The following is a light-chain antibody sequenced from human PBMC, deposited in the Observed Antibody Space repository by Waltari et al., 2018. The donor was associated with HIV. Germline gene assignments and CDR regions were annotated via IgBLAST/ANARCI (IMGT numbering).Light chain of an antibody. CDR2: QVR. Sequence: ISCTGTSSDVGAYNYVSWYQQHPGKVPKLMIYQVRNRPSGISDRFSGSKSGNTASLIISGLQAEDEADYYCTSQTDRGTFVFGPGTKVTVL. CDR3: TSQTDRGTFV. CDR1: SSDVGAYNY. V-gene: IGLV2-14*01. J-gene: IGLJ1*01.